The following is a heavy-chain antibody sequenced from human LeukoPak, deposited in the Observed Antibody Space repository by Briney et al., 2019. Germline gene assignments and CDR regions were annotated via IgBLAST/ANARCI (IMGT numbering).Heavy chain of an antibody. CDR3: ARVYRVLRGSRGILGY. D-gene: IGHD2-15*01. CDR2: MNPNSGNT. J-gene: IGHJ4*02. V-gene: IGHV1-8*01. CDR1: GYTFTSYD. Sequence: ASVKVSCKASGYTFTSYDINWVRQATGQGFEWMGWMNPNSGNTGYAQKFQGRVTMTRNTSISTAYMELSSLRSEDTAVYYCARVYRVLRGSRGILGYWGQGTLVTVSS.